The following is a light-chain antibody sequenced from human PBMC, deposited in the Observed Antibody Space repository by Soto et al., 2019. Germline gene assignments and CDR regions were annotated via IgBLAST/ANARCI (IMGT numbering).Light chain of an antibody. CDR2: GAS. J-gene: IGKJ3*01. CDR3: QGSYSTPPT. Sequence: DIQMTQSPSSLSASVGDRVTITCRAGQSIGNYLNWYQQKPGKAPKLLIYGASTLQSGVPSRFSGSGSGTDFDLTISSLRPEDVATYDCQGSYSTPPTFGAGTKVDIK. CDR1: QSIGNY. V-gene: IGKV1-39*01.